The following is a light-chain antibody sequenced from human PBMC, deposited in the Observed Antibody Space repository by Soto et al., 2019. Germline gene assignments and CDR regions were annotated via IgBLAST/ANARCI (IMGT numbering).Light chain of an antibody. CDR1: SSDVGGYNY. V-gene: IGLV2-11*01. CDR3: CSYAGSYTYV. Sequence: QSALTQPRSVSGSPGQSVTISCTGTSSDVGGYNYVSWYQQHPGKAPKLMIFDVSKRPSGVPDRFSGSKSANTASLTISGLQAEDEADYYCCSYAGSYTYVFATGTKVTV. CDR2: DVS. J-gene: IGLJ1*01.